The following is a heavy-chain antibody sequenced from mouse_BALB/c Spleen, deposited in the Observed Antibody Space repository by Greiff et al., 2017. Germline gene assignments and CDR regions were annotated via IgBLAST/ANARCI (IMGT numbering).Heavy chain of an antibody. CDR3: AREKASTMITTRGFDY. V-gene: IGHV1-7*01. J-gene: IGHJ2*01. D-gene: IGHD2-4*01. Sequence: QVQLQQSGAELAKPGASVKMSCKASGYTFTSYWMHWVKQRPGQGLEWIGYINPSTGYTEYNQKFKDKGTLTADKSSSTAYMQLSSLTSEDSAVYYCAREKASTMITTRGFDYWGQGTTLTVSS. CDR1: GYTFTSYW. CDR2: INPSTGYT.